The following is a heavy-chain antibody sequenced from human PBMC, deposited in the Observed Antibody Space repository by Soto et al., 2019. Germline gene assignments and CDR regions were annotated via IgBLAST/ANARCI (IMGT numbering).Heavy chain of an antibody. V-gene: IGHV3-30*18. Sequence: PGGSLRLSCAASGFTFSSYGMHWVRQAPGKGLEWVAVISYDGSNKYYADSVKGRFTISRDNSKNTLYLQMNSLRAEDTAVYYCAKDGNYDSSGYAPLFDYWGQGT. CDR2: ISYDGSNK. CDR1: GFTFSSYG. J-gene: IGHJ4*02. CDR3: AKDGNYDSSGYAPLFDY. D-gene: IGHD3-22*01.